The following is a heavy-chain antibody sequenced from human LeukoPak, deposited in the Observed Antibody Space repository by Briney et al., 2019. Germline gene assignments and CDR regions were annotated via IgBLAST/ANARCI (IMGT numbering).Heavy chain of an antibody. Sequence: GGSLRLSCAASGFTVSSNYMSWVRQAPGKGLEWVSVIYSGGSTYYADFVKGRFTISRDNSKNTLYLQMNSLRAEDTAVYYCASSTPGAFDVWGQGTMVTVSS. J-gene: IGHJ3*01. CDR3: ASSTPGAFDV. CDR1: GFTVSSNY. CDR2: IYSGGST. V-gene: IGHV3-53*01.